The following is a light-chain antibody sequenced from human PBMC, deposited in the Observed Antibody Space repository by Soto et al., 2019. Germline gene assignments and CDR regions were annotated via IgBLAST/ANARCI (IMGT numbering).Light chain of an antibody. CDR1: QTISSW. CDR2: KAS. CDR3: QHYKSYSEA. V-gene: IGKV1-5*03. Sequence: DIQMTQSPSTLSGSVGDRVTITCRASQTISSWLAWYQQKPGKAPKLLIYKASTLKSGVPSRFSGSGSGTEFTLTISSLQPDDFATYYGQHYKSYSEALGQGTKVELK. J-gene: IGKJ1*01.